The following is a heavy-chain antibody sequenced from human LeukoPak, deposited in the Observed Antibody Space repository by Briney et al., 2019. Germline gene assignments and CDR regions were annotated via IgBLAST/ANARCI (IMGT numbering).Heavy chain of an antibody. J-gene: IGHJ5*02. V-gene: IGHV1-18*01. CDR2: ISGYSGKT. D-gene: IGHD2-21*01. CDR1: GYSFNKFG. CDR3: VRVGSAYGDPLEFDL. Sequence: ASVKVSCKASGYSFNKFGISWVRQAPGQGLEWMGWISGYSGKTDSAQKLQDRVIMTTDNSTSTAYLELRSLRSDDTAVYFCVRVGSAYGDPLEFDLWGQGTLVTVSS.